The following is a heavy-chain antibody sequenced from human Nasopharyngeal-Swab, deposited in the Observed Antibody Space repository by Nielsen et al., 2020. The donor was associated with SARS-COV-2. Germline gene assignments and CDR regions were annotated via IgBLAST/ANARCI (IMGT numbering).Heavy chain of an antibody. CDR1: GFSLSTSGVG. CDR2: IYWDDDK. D-gene: IGHD3-22*01. CDR3: AHSPEYNDSYCYSSYFDY. Sequence: SGPTLVKPTQTLTLTCTFSGFSLSTSGVGVGWIRQPPGKALEWLALIYWDDDKRYSPSLKSRLTITKDTSKTQVVLRLTNMDPVDTATYYCAHSPEYNDSYCYSSYFDYWGQGTLVTVSS. J-gene: IGHJ4*02. V-gene: IGHV2-5*02.